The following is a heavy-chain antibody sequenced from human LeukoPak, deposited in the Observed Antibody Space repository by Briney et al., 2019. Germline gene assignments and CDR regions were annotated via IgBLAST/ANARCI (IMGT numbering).Heavy chain of an antibody. V-gene: IGHV3-23*01. J-gene: IGHJ4*02. Sequence: GGSLRLSCAASGFTFSSSAMSWVRQAPGKGLEWVSAISNNGGYTHYADSVQGRFTISRGNSKSTLCLQMNSLRAEDTAVYYCAKQLGYCSDGSCYFPYWGQGTLVTVSS. CDR3: AKQLGYCSDGSCYFPY. D-gene: IGHD2-15*01. CDR1: GFTFSSSA. CDR2: ISNNGGYT.